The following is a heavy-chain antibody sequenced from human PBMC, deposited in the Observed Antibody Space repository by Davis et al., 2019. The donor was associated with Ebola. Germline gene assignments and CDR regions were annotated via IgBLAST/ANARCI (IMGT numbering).Heavy chain of an antibody. CDR1: GFTVSSNY. J-gene: IGHJ6*02. CDR2: ISYDGSNK. Sequence: GESLKISCAASGFTVSSNYMSWVRQAPGKGLEWVAVISYDGSNKYYADSVKGRFTISRDNAKNTLYLQMNSLRAEDTAVYYCARDHPYCSSTSCQDLYYYYGMDVWGQGTTVTVSS. CDR3: ARDHPYCSSTSCQDLYYYYGMDV. V-gene: IGHV3-30-3*01. D-gene: IGHD2-2*01.